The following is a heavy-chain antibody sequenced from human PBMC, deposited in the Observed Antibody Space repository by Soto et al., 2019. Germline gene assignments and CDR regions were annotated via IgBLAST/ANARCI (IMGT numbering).Heavy chain of an antibody. V-gene: IGHV3-30*18. Sequence: QVQLVESGGGVVQPGRSLRLSCAASGFTFSSYGMHWVRQAPGKGLEWVAVISYDGSNKYYADSVKSRFTSSRDNSKNTLYLQMNSLRAEDTAVYYCAKDVVVGATTGLGDYYYYYGMDVWGQGTTVTVSS. CDR1: GFTFSSYG. D-gene: IGHD1-26*01. CDR2: ISYDGSNK. CDR3: AKDVVVGATTGLGDYYYYYGMDV. J-gene: IGHJ6*02.